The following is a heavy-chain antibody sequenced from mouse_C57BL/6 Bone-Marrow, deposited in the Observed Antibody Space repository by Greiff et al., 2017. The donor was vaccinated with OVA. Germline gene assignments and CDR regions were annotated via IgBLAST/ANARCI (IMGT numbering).Heavy chain of an antibody. V-gene: IGHV1-81*01. J-gene: IGHJ2*01. Sequence: VQRVESGAELARPGASVKLSCKASGYTFTSYGISWVKQRTGQGLEWIGEIYPRSGNTYYNEKFKGKATLTADKSSSTAYMELRSLTSEDSAVYFCAGRKGSDFDYWGQGTTLTVSS. CDR2: IYPRSGNT. CDR3: AGRKGSDFDY. CDR1: GYTFTSYG.